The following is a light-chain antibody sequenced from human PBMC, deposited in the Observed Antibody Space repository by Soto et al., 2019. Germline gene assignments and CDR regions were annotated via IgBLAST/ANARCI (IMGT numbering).Light chain of an antibody. CDR3: QKYNSVPWT. Sequence: DIQMTQSPSSLPAYLGATVTITCRASEDTSYYVAWYRQKPGNVPELLINAASSLQSGVPSRFRGSGSGTDLTLTISSLQPEDGTTYYGQKYNSVPWTCGQGPKVDFK. V-gene: IGKV1-27*01. J-gene: IGKJ1*01. CDR2: AAS. CDR1: EDTSYY.